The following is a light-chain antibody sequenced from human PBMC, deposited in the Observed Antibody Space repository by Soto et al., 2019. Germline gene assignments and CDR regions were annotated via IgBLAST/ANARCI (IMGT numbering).Light chain of an antibody. Sequence: DIQMTQSPSSLSASVGDRVTITCRASQSISNYLNWYQQKPGKAPKLLIYAASSLQSGVPSRFSGSGYGTDFTLTISSLQPEDFATYYCQQSYSTPFTFGPGTKVDIK. CDR1: QSISNY. CDR2: AAS. CDR3: QQSYSTPFT. V-gene: IGKV1-39*01. J-gene: IGKJ3*01.